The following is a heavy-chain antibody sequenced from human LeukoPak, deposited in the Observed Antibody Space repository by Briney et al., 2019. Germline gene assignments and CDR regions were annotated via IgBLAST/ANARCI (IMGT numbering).Heavy chain of an antibody. Sequence: ASVTLSCQASGYTFTDYYMHWVRHAPGQGIDWVGWINPTSGATNYAQKFQGRVTMTRDTSNNTSYMELSRLRSDDTAVYYCAREFRTTTWSFDAFDLWGQGTMVTVSS. J-gene: IGHJ3*01. CDR2: INPTSGAT. CDR1: GYTFTDYY. CDR3: AREFRTTTWSFDAFDL. D-gene: IGHD1/OR15-1a*01. V-gene: IGHV1-2*02.